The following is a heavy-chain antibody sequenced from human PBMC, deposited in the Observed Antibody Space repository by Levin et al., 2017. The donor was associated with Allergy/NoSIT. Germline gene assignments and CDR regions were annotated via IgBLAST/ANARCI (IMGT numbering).Heavy chain of an antibody. J-gene: IGHJ4*02. CDR1: GFTFSNYN. V-gene: IGHV3-48*02. CDR3: ARRGGEGIEATHTRYFDY. D-gene: IGHD6-25*01. CDR2: ISSSSRNI. Sequence: PGESLKISCAASGFTFSNYNMNWVRQAPGKGLEWVSYISSSSRNIYYADSVKGRFTISRDNAKNSLYLQMNNLRDEDTAVYYCARRGGEGIEATHTRYFDYWGQGTLVTVSS.